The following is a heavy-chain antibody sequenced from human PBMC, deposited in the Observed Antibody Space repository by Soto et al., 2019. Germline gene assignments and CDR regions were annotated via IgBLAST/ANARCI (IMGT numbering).Heavy chain of an antibody. Sequence: QVQLVESGGGVVQPGRSLRLSCAASGFTFSSYAMHWVRQAPGKGLEWVAVISYDGSDKYYADSVKGRFTISRDNSKNTLYLQMNSLRAEDTAVYYCARGRPRHSRRDYYYGMDVWGQGTTVTVSS. CDR3: ARGRPRHSRRDYYYGMDV. D-gene: IGHD3-10*01. CDR1: GFTFSSYA. V-gene: IGHV3-30-3*01. CDR2: ISYDGSDK. J-gene: IGHJ6*02.